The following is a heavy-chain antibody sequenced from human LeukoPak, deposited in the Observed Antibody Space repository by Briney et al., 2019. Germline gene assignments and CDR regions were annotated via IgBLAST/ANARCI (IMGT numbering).Heavy chain of an antibody. D-gene: IGHD6-19*01. CDR3: ARDLAKYSSGWYAGGY. CDR2: ISAYNGNT. CDR1: GYTFTSYG. J-gene: IGHJ4*02. Sequence: SVKVSCKASGYTFTSYGISWVRQAPGQGLEWMGWISAYNGNTNYAQKLQGRVTMTTDTSTSTAYMELRSLRSDDTAVYYCARDLAKYSSGWYAGGYWGQGTLVTVSS. V-gene: IGHV1-18*01.